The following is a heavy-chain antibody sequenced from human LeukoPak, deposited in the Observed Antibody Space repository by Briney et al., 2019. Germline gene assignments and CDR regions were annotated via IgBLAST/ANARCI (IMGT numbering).Heavy chain of an antibody. J-gene: IGHJ6*03. CDR1: GFTFDDYS. D-gene: IGHD4-23*01. CDR3: AKGPYGGNSPGYYYYMDV. V-gene: IGHV3-43*01. CDR2: ISWDGGST. Sequence: GGSLRLSCAASGFTFDDYSMHWVRQAPGEGLEWVSLISWDGGSTYYADSVKGRFTISRDNSKNPLYLQMNSLRTEDTALYYCAKGPYGGNSPGYYYYMDVWGKGTTVTVSS.